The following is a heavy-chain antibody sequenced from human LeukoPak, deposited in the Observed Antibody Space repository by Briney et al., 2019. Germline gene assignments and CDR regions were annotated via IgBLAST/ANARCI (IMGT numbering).Heavy chain of an antibody. V-gene: IGHV4-34*01. CDR1: GGSISGYY. CDR2: INHSGST. J-gene: IGHJ6*02. CDR3: ARTQYYYYGMDV. Sequence: PSETLSLTCSVSGGSISGYYWSWIRQPPGKGLEWIGEINHSGSTNYNPSLKSRVTISVDTSKNQFSLKLSSVTAADTAVYYCARTQYYYYGMDVWGQGTTVTVSS.